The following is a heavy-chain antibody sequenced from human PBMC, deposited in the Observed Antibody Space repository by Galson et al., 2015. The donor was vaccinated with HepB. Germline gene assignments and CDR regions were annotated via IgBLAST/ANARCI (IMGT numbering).Heavy chain of an antibody. CDR3: ARGLSIGYSYGYDLDY. CDR1: GYTFTGYY. V-gene: IGHV1-2*02. CDR2: INPNSGGT. J-gene: IGHJ4*02. Sequence: SVKVSCKASGYTFTGYYMHWVRQAPGQGLEWMGWINPNSGGTNYAQKFQGRVTMTRDTSISTAYMELSRLRSDDTAVYYCARGLSIGYSYGYDLDYWGQGTLVTVSS. D-gene: IGHD5-18*01.